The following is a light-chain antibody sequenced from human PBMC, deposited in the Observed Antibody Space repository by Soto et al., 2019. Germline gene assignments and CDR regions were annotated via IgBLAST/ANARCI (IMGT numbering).Light chain of an antibody. J-gene: IGKJ1*01. V-gene: IGKV3-15*01. CDR2: GAS. Sequence: EIVMTQSPATLSVSPGERATLSCRASQSVRSNLAWYQQKPDQAPRLLIYGASTRATGIPARFSGSGSGTKFTLTLSSLQSEEFAVYFCQQYNNWPPDRTFGQGTKVEIK. CDR3: QQYNNWPPDRT. CDR1: QSVRSN.